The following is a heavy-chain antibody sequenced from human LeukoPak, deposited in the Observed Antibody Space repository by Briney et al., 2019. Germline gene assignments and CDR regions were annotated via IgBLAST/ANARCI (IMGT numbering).Heavy chain of an antibody. CDR1: GFTFRSYW. J-gene: IGHJ6*03. CDR3: ARAFPYYYYMDV. Sequence: GGSLRLSCAASGFTFRSYWMDWVRQAPGKGLEWVANMKQDASEKYYVDSVKGRFTISRDNAKNSVYLQMNSLRAEDTAVYYCARAFPYYYYMDVWGKGTTVTVSS. CDR2: MKQDASEK. V-gene: IGHV3-7*01.